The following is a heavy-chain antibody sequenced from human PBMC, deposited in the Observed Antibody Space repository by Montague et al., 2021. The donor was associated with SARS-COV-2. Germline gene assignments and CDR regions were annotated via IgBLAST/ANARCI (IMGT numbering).Heavy chain of an antibody. CDR2: PLLRYKWYN. Sequence: CAISGDSVVDLRRRSEGHTPELQSQFHFLCRPLLRYKWYNDYAVSVRGRVTINPDTSKNQFSLQLNSVTPEDTAIYYCTSGREGNYNVMDVWGQGTTVTVS. V-gene: IGHV6-1*01. J-gene: IGHJ6*02. CDR1: GDSVVDLRRR. D-gene: IGHD1-1*01. CDR3: TSGREGNYNVMDV.